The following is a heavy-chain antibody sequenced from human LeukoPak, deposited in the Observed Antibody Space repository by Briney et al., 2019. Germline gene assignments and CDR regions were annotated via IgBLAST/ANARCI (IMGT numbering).Heavy chain of an antibody. Sequence: GESLKISCKDSGYIFTNYWIGWVRQMPGKGLEWMGIIHSADSNTKYGPSFQGQVTISADKSISTAYLQWSGLKASDTAMYYCAGARHGDYRWDYWGQGTLVTVSS. D-gene: IGHD4-17*01. CDR3: AGARHGDYRWDY. CDR1: GYIFTNYW. CDR2: IHSADSNT. J-gene: IGHJ4*02. V-gene: IGHV5-51*01.